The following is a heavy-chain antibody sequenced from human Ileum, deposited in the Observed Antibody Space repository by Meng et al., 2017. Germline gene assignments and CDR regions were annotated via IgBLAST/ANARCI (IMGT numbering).Heavy chain of an antibody. V-gene: IGHV3-74*01. J-gene: IGHJ5*02. CDR1: GLTFSNYW. CDR3: AISDWFDP. CDR2: IKYDGTST. D-gene: IGHD3-16*02. Sequence: EVQLVESGGGLVQPGGSLRLSCVASGLTFSNYWMHWVRQVPGKGLVWVSRIKYDGTSTYYADSVRGRFTISRDNAKNTLYLQMNSLRAEDTAVYYCAISDWFDPWGQGTLVTVSS.